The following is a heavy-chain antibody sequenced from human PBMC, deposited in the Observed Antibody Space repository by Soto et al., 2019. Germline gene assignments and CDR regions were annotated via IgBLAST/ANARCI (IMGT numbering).Heavy chain of an antibody. J-gene: IGHJ6*02. V-gene: IGHV4-59*01. D-gene: IGHD4-4*01. CDR3: ARSNDYSPFYYYYGMDV. Sequence: PSETLSLTCSVSGDSISRYYWNWIRQPPGKGLEWIGYIYHTGTTNYNPSLKSRVTISVDTSKNQFSLRLGSVTAADTAVYYCARSNDYSPFYYYYGMDVWGQGTTVTVSS. CDR1: GDSISRYY. CDR2: IYHTGTT.